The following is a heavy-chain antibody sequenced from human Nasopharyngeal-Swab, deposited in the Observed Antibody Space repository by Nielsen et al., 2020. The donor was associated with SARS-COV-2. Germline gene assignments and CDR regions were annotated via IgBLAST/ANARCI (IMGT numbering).Heavy chain of an antibody. Sequence: GESLKISCAVSGFTVNNNYISWIRQAPGKGLEWVSVIYSGGATYYADSVKGRFTISRDNAKNSLYLQMNSLRVEDTAVYYCARGLSITYFYYGMDVWGQGTSVTVSS. V-gene: IGHV3-53*01. J-gene: IGHJ6*02. CDR2: IYSGGAT. D-gene: IGHD1-14*01. CDR3: ARGLSITYFYYGMDV. CDR1: GFTVNNNY.